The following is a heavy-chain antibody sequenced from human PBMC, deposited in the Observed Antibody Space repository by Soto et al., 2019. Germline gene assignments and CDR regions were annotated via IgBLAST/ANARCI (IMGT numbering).Heavy chain of an antibody. CDR2: IKFDGTTT. CDR3: ARGLRNYYGVDV. V-gene: IGHV3-74*01. Sequence: EVQLVESGGGLLQPGGSLRLSCVASGFTFSFHWMHWVRQAPGKGLVWVSRIKFDGTTTNYADSVNGRFAISRDNAKNTVYLQIYSLTAEDTGVYYCARGLRNYYGVDVWGQGTTVTVSS. CDR1: GFTFSFHW. D-gene: IGHD4-17*01. J-gene: IGHJ6*02.